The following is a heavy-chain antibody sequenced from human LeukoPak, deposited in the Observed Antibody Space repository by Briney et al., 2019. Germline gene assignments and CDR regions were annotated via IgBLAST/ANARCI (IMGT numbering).Heavy chain of an antibody. D-gene: IGHD3-22*01. CDR3: ARSWKWLFHY. V-gene: IGHV4-39*01. CDR2: IYYSGST. Sequence: SETLSLTCTVSGGSISSSSYYWGWIRQPPGKGLEWIGSIYYSGSTYYNPSLKSRVTISVDTSKNQFSLKLSSVTAADTAVYCCARSWKWLFHYWGQGTLVTVSS. CDR1: GGSISSSSYY. J-gene: IGHJ4*02.